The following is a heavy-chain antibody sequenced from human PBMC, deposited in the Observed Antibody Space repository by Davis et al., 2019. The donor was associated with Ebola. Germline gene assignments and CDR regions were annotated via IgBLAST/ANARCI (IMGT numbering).Heavy chain of an antibody. CDR2: IKQDGSEK. Sequence: GESLKISCAASGFTFSSYWMGWVRQAPGKGLEWVANIKQDGSEKYYVDSVKGRFTISRDNAKNSLYLQMNSLRAEDTAVYYCARDTYGMDVWGQGTTVTVSS. CDR3: ARDTYGMDV. V-gene: IGHV3-7*01. J-gene: IGHJ6*02. CDR1: GFTFSSYW.